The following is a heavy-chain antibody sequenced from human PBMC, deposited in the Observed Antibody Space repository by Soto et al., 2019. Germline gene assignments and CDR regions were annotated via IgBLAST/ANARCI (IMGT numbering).Heavy chain of an antibody. D-gene: IGHD3-10*01. J-gene: IGHJ6*02. Sequence: SVKVSCKASGGTFSKYAFSWVRQAPGQGLEWMGGIVPIYGTRGFAQKFQGRLTITADEPTRTAYMELSSLRSEDTAVYYCARDLDYYGSGSHYYYGMGVWGQGTTVTVSS. CDR3: ARDLDYYGSGSHYYYGMGV. V-gene: IGHV1-69*13. CDR1: GGTFSKYA. CDR2: IVPIYGTR.